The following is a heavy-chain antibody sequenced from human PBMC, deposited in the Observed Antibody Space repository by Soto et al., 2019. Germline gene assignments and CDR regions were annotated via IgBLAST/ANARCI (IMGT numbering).Heavy chain of an antibody. J-gene: IGHJ6*03. CDR2: VYSSGST. V-gene: IGHV4-59*08. CDR1: GGSITNNY. CDR3: ARHLPNYYYYYMDV. D-gene: IGHD2-8*01. Sequence: QVQLEESGPGLVKASETLSLTCTVSGGSITNNYWSWIRQFPGKGLEWIGYVYSSGSTKHNPSLKSRVTISVDTAKYQFSLKLSSVTAADTAIYYCARHLPNYYYYYMDVWGKGTTVTVSS.